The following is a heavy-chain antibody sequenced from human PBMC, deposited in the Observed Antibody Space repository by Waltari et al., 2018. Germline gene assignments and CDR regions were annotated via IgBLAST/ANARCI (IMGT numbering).Heavy chain of an antibody. D-gene: IGHD3-22*01. CDR1: GGSFSGYY. CDR2: INHSGST. J-gene: IGHJ4*02. CDR3: ASGSSVQTEDY. Sequence: QVQLQQWGAGLLKPSETLSLTCAVYGGSFSGYYWSWIRQPPGKGLEWIGEINHSGSTNYNPALKSRVTISVDTSKNQFSLKLSSVTAADTAVYYWASGSSVQTEDYWGQGTLVTVSS. V-gene: IGHV4-34*01.